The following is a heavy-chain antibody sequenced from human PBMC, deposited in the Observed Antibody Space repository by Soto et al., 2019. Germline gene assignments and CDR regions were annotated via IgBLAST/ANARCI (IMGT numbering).Heavy chain of an antibody. CDR3: ARSQGSSTSLEIYYYYYYGMDV. CDR2: IIPISGTA. Sequence: QVQLVQSGAEVKKPGSSVKVSCKASGGTFSSYAISWVRQAPGQGLEWMGGIIPISGTANYAQKFQGRVKITADESTSTAYMELSSLRSVDTAVYYCARSQGSSTSLEIYYYYYYGMDVWGQGTTVTVSS. D-gene: IGHD2-2*01. V-gene: IGHV1-69*01. CDR1: GGTFSSYA. J-gene: IGHJ6*02.